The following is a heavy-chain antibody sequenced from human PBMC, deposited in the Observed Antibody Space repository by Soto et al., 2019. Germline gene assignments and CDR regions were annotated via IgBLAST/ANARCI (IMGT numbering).Heavy chain of an antibody. CDR1: GGSISSYY. CDR3: ATPLPRGIAVAGGSPVYYYYGMDV. CDR2: IYYSGST. Sequence: PSETLSLTCTVSGGSISSYYWSWIRQPPGKGLEWIGYIYYSGSTNYNPSLKSRVTISVDTSKNQFSLKLSSVTAADTAVYYCATPLPRGIAVAGGSPVYYYYGMDVWGQGTTVTVSS. V-gene: IGHV4-59*01. J-gene: IGHJ6*02. D-gene: IGHD6-19*01.